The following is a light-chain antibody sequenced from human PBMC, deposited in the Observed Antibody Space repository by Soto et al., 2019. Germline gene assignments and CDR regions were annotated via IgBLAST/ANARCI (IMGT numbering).Light chain of an antibody. Sequence: DIQMTQSPSSLSASVGDRVTITCQASQDISNYLNWYQQKPGKAPKLLIYDASNLKTGVPSRFSGSGSGTDFTFTITSLQPEDIAAYYCQHYENLPFTFGPGTKVDIK. J-gene: IGKJ3*01. V-gene: IGKV1-33*01. CDR2: DAS. CDR1: QDISNY. CDR3: QHYENLPFT.